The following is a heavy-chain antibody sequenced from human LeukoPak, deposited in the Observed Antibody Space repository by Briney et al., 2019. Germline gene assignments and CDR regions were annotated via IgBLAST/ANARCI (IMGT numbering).Heavy chain of an antibody. CDR2: IKPDGSEQ. CDR3: ARGGSSSY. J-gene: IGHJ4*02. V-gene: IGHV3-7*01. CDR1: GFTFSGSW. Sequence: GGSLRLSCGASGFTFSGSWMSWVRQAPGKGLEWVANIKPDGSEQYYVDSVKGRFSISRDNAKNTLYLQMNSLRAEDTAVYYCARGGSSSYWGQGTLVTVSS. D-gene: IGHD6-13*01.